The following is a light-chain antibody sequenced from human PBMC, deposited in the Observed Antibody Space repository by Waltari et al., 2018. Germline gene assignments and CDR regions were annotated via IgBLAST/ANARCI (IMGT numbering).Light chain of an antibody. Sequence: NFMLTQPHSVSESPGTTVTISCTRTSGSLATNYVQWYQQRPGSSPPTVIYEDNQRPSGVPDRFSGSIDSSSNSASLTISGLKTEDEADYYCQSYDSSNPWVFGGGTKLTVL. V-gene: IGLV6-57*01. J-gene: IGLJ3*02. CDR1: SGSLATNY. CDR2: EDN. CDR3: QSYDSSNPWV.